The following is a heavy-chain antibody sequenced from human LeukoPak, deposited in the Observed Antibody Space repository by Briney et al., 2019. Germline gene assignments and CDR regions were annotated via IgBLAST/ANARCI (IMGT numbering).Heavy chain of an antibody. Sequence: SVKVSCKASGGTFSSYAISWVRQAPGQGLELMGGIIPIFGTANYAHKFQGRVTITADESTSTAYMELRSLRSEDTDVYYCARDVRDSYCSGGSCRSSDAFDIWGQGTMVTVSS. D-gene: IGHD2-15*01. J-gene: IGHJ3*02. CDR2: IIPIFGTA. CDR1: GGTFSSYA. V-gene: IGHV1-69*01. CDR3: ARDVRDSYCSGGSCRSSDAFDI.